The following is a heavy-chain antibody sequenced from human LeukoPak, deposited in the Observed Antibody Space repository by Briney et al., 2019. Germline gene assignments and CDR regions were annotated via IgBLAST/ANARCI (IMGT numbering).Heavy chain of an antibody. J-gene: IGHJ3*02. CDR3: ARDYTSGWHDAFDI. Sequence: GGSLRLSCSASGFTFSSYWMTWVRQAPGRGLEWVANINQDGSKKYYVDSVEGRFTISRDNAKSSLYLQMNSLRAEDTAVYYCARDYTSGWHDAFDIWGQGTMVTVPS. CDR1: GFTFSSYW. CDR2: INQDGSKK. D-gene: IGHD6-19*01. V-gene: IGHV3-7*01.